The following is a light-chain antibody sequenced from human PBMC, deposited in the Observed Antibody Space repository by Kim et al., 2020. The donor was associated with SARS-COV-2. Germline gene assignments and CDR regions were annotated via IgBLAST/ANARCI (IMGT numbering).Light chain of an antibody. J-gene: IGLJ2*01. V-gene: IGLV3-1*01. CDR3: QAWDSSTVV. CDR1: KLGDKY. CDR2: QDS. Sequence: SYELTQPPSVSVSPGQTASITCSGDKLGDKYACWYQQKPGQSPVVVIYQDSKRPSGIPERFSGSNSGNTVTLTISGTQAMDEADYYCQAWDSSTVV.